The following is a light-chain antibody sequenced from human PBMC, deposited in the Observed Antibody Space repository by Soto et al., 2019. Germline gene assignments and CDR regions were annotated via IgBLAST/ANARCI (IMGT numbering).Light chain of an antibody. J-gene: IGLJ1*01. CDR1: SSNIGAGYD. V-gene: IGLV1-40*01. CDR3: QSYDSSLSGYV. CDR2: GNS. Sequence: QCALTQPPSGTGAPGQRVTISSTRSSSNIGAGYDVHWYQQLPGTAPKLLIYGNSNRPSGVPDRFSGSKSGTSASLAITGLQAEDEADYYCQSYDSSLSGYVFGTGTKVTVL.